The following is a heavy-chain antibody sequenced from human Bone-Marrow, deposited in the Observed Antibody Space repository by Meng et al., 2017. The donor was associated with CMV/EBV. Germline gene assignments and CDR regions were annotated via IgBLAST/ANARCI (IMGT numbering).Heavy chain of an antibody. CDR2: ISSSGSTI. CDR1: GFTFSDYY. J-gene: IGHJ6*02. V-gene: IGHV3-11*04. Sequence: SCAASGFTFSDYYMSWIRQAPGKGLEWVSYISSSGSTIYYADSVKGRFTISRDNAKNSLYLQMNSLRAEDTAVYYCARDSVGYSYGIRPDYYGMDVWGQGTTVTVPS. CDR3: ARDSVGYSYGIRPDYYGMDV. D-gene: IGHD5-18*01.